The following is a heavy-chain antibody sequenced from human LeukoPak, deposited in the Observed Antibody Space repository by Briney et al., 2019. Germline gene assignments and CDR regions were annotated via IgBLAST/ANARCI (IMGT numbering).Heavy chain of an antibody. Sequence: SETLSLTCTVSGGSISSGTYFWTWIRQHPGKGLEWIVYIYYSGSTYYNPSLKSRIIISVDTSKNQFSLKLSSVTAADTAVYYCARVGRAYSPYYYYAMDVWGQGTTVTVSS. CDR3: ARVGRAYSPYYYYAMDV. D-gene: IGHD4/OR15-4a*01. CDR1: GGSISSGTYF. V-gene: IGHV4-31*03. CDR2: IYYSGST. J-gene: IGHJ6*02.